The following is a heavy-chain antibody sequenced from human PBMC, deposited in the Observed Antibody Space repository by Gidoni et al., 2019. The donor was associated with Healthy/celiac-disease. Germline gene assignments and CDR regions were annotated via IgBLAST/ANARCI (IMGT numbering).Heavy chain of an antibody. Sequence: QQQLQESGPGLGKPSETLSLTCTVPGGSISSSSYYWGWIRQPPGKGLEWIGSIYSRGSTYYNPSLKSRVTISVDTSKNQFSLKLSSVTAADTAAYYCARHVNCSCGSCRLSWYFDLWGRGTLVTVSS. J-gene: IGHJ2*01. CDR2: IYSRGST. D-gene: IGHD2-15*01. CDR1: GGSISSSSYY. CDR3: ARHVNCSCGSCRLSWYFDL. V-gene: IGHV4-39*01.